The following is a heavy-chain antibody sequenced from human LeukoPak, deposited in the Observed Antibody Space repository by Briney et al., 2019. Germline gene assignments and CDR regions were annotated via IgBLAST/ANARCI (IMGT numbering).Heavy chain of an antibody. J-gene: IGHJ6*02. D-gene: IGHD3-3*01. CDR1: GFNFSNHA. V-gene: IGHV3-30-3*01. Sequence: GGSLRVSCVASGFNFSNHAMHWVRQTPGKGPECVAVIAYHGTNEYDADSVKGRFTTSRDNSKNRLYLQMKSLTPEDTAVYYCARDRDFWGYGGMDVWGQGTTVTVSS. CDR3: ARDRDFWGYGGMDV. CDR2: IAYHGTNE.